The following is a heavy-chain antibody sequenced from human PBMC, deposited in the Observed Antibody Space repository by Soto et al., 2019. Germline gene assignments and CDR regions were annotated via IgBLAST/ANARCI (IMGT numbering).Heavy chain of an antibody. CDR1: GYTFTGYY. CDR2: INPISGGT. D-gene: IGHD6-13*01. Sequence: ASVKVSCKASGYTFTGYYMHWVRHAPGQGLEGMGWINPISGGTTYALKFQGWVTMTRDTSISKAYMELIRLRSDDTAVYYSATPGIAAAVYSQNWGQGTVNTVST. V-gene: IGHV1-2*04. J-gene: IGHJ1*01. CDR3: ATPGIAAAVYSQN.